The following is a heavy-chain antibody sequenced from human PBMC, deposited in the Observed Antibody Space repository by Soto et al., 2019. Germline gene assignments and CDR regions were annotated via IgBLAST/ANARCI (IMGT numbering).Heavy chain of an antibody. CDR3: ARHPGYCTNGVCPYYYYYMDV. CDR1: GGSISSYY. CDR2: IYYSGST. V-gene: IGHV4-39*01. J-gene: IGHJ6*03. D-gene: IGHD2-8*01. Sequence: SETLSLTCTVSGGSISSYYWGWIRQPPGKGLEWIGSIYYSGSTYYNPSLKSRVTMSVDTSKNQFSLKLSSVTAADTAVYYCARHPGYCTNGVCPYYYYYMDVWGKGTTVTVSS.